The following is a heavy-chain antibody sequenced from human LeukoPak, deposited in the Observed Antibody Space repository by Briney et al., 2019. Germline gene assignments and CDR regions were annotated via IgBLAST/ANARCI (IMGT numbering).Heavy chain of an antibody. V-gene: IGHV3-48*01. CDR2: ISSSSSAI. J-gene: IGHJ4*02. CDR1: GFTFSSYS. D-gene: IGHD2-2*02. Sequence: GGSLRLSCAASGFTFSSYSMNWVRQAPGKGLEWVSYISSSSSAIYYADSVKGRFTIFRDSAKSSLSLQMNSLRAEDTAVYYCARTTAICSSTSCYRWGFDYWGQGTLVTVSS. CDR3: ARTTAICSSTSCYRWGFDY.